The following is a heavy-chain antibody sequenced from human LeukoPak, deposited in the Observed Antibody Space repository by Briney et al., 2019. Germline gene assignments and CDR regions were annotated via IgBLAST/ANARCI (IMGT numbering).Heavy chain of an antibody. CDR3: ARDRGPLVAPTAAFDI. J-gene: IGHJ3*02. V-gene: IGHV1-69*13. CDR2: IIPIFGTA. D-gene: IGHD6-6*01. CDR1: GGTFSSYA. Sequence: SVKVSCKASGGTFSSYAISWVRQAPGQGLEWMGGIIPIFGTANYAQKFQGRVTITADESTSTAYMELSSLRSEDTAMYYRARDRGPLVAPTAAFDIWGQGTMVTVSS.